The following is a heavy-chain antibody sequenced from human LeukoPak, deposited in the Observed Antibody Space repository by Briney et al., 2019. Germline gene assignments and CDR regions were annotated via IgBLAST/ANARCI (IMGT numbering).Heavy chain of an antibody. CDR1: EFTFSSYA. CDR3: ARGDGVYVY. J-gene: IGHJ4*02. D-gene: IGHD5/OR15-5a*01. Sequence: GGSLRLSCAASEFTFSSYAMSWVRQAPGKGLEWVSAISGSGGSTYYADSVKGRFTISRDNSKNTVYLQMNSLRVEDTAVYYCARGDGVYVYWGQGTLVTVSS. CDR2: ISGSGGST. V-gene: IGHV3-23*01.